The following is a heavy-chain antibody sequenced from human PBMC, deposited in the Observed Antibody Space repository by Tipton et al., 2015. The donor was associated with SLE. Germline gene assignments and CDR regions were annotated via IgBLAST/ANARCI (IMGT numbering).Heavy chain of an antibody. CDR3: ASFDPDY. V-gene: IGHV4-61*09. CDR1: GGSISGTYY. Sequence: TLSLTCTVSGGSISGTYYWNWIRQSAGKGLEWIGYIYYSGSTNYNPSLKSRVTISVDTSKNQFSLKLSSVTAADTAVYYCASFDPDYWGQGTLVTVSS. J-gene: IGHJ4*02. CDR2: IYYSGST.